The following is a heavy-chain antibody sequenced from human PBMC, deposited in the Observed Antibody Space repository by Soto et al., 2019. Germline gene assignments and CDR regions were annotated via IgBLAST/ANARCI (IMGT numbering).Heavy chain of an antibody. Sequence: QVQLVESGGGVVQPGRSLRLSCAASGFTFSSYGMHWVRQAPGKGLEWVAVIWYDGSNKYYADSVKGRFTISRDNSKNALYLHMNSLSGADTAVYSCARDYGDYAFDYWGQGTLVTVSS. CDR3: ARDYGDYAFDY. D-gene: IGHD4-17*01. CDR2: IWYDGSNK. J-gene: IGHJ4*02. CDR1: GFTFSSYG. V-gene: IGHV3-33*01.